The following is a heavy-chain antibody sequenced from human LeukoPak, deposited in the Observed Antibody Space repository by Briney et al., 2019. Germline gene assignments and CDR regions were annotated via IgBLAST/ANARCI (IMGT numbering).Heavy chain of an antibody. V-gene: IGHV3-7*01. Sequence: PGGSLRLSCAASGFTFSSYWMSWVRQAPGKGLEWVANIKQDGSEKYYVDSVKGRFTISRDNAKNSLYLRMNSLRAEDTAVYYCARVAEDMGSGSYYNGQLDYWGQGTLVTVSS. CDR3: ARVAEDMGSGSYYNGQLDY. CDR1: GFTFSSYW. J-gene: IGHJ4*02. D-gene: IGHD3-10*01. CDR2: IKQDGSEK.